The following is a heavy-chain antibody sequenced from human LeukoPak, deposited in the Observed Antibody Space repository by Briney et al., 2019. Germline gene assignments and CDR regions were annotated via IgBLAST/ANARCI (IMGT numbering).Heavy chain of an antibody. CDR1: GFTFSSYS. Sequence: GGSLRLSCAASGFTFSSYSMNWVRQAPGKGLEWVSSISSSSSYIYYADSVKGRFTISRDNAKNSLYLQMSSLRAEDTAVYYCAGAPYDSSGYYYYWGQGTLVTVSS. CDR3: AGAPYDSSGYYYY. V-gene: IGHV3-21*01. D-gene: IGHD3-22*01. CDR2: ISSSSSYI. J-gene: IGHJ4*02.